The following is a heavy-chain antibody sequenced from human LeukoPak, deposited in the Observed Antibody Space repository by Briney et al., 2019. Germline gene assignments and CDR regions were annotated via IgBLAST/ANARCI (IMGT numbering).Heavy chain of an antibody. D-gene: IGHD6-13*01. J-gene: IGHJ4*02. V-gene: IGHV1-69*05. CDR1: GGTFSSYA. CDR3: AREGELSSSSPPNPFDY. CDR2: IIPIFGTA. Sequence: SVKVSCKASGGTFSSYAISWVRQAPGQGLEWMEGIIPIFGTANYAQKFQGRVTITTDESTSTAYMELSSLRSEDTAVYYCAREGELSSSSPPNPFDYWGQGTLVTVSS.